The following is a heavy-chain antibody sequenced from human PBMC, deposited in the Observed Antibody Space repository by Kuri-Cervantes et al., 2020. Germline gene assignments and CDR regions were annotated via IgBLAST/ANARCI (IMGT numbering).Heavy chain of an antibody. CDR2: INPSGGST. CDR1: GYTFTSYY. D-gene: IGHD3-22*01. CDR3: ARGYYYDSSGYAYYYYGMDV. V-gene: IGHV1-46*01. Sequence: ASVKVCCKASGYTFTSYYMHWVRQAPGQGLEWMGIINPSGGSTSYAQKFQGRVTMTRDTSISTAYMELSRLRSDDTAVYYCARGYYYDSSGYAYYYYGMDVWGQGTTVTVSS. J-gene: IGHJ6*02.